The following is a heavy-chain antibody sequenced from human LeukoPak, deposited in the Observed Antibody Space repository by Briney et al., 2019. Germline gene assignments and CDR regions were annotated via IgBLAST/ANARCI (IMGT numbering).Heavy chain of an antibody. V-gene: IGHV1-69*04. J-gene: IGHJ6*02. D-gene: IGHD2/OR15-2a*01. CDR3: ARDGPSHFLSSSARDYYYYYGMDV. Sequence: GASVKVSCQATGGSFSSYAISWVRPAPGQGLEWMGRIIPILGIANYAQKFQGRVTITADKATSTAYMELSSLRSEDTAVYYCARDGPSHFLSSSARDYYYYYGMDVWGQGTTVTVSS. CDR2: IIPILGIA. CDR1: GGSFSSYA.